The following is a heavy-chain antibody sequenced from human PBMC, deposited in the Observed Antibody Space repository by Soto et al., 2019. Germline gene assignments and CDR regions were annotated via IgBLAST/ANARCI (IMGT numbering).Heavy chain of an antibody. D-gene: IGHD2-8*01. CDR2: ISGSGGST. Sequence: GGSLRLSCVASEDTFNNHAMTWVRQAPGKGLEWVSTISGSGGSTYSADSVKGRFTISRDKSKNTLYLQMNSLRVGDTAIYYCAKMQQSNGMDVWGQGTTVTVSS. CDR3: AKMQQSNGMDV. V-gene: IGHV3-23*01. CDR1: EDTFNNHA. J-gene: IGHJ6*02.